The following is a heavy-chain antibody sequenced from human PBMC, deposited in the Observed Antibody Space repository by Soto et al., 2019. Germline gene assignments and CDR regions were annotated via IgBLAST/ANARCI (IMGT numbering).Heavy chain of an antibody. J-gene: IGHJ4*02. CDR2: ISSGGGNT. Sequence: EVQLLEAGGGLVQPGGSLRLSCAASGFTLRSSAMSWVRQAPGKGLEWVSAISSGGGNTFYADSVKGRFTISRDNSNNTLYLHMNSLRAEDTAVYYCVKDRVLPSATQWGQGALVTVSS. V-gene: IGHV3-23*01. CDR3: VKDRVLPSATQ. CDR1: GFTLRSSA. D-gene: IGHD2-2*01.